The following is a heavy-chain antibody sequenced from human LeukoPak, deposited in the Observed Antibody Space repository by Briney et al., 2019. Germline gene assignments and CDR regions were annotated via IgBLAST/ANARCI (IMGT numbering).Heavy chain of an antibody. Sequence: TGGSLRLSCAASGFTFSNYWTHWVRQVPGKGLVWVSRINNDGSSTDNADSVKGRFTISRDNAKNTLFLQMNSLRAEDTAVYYCASTRIGAFDIWGQGTMVTVSS. CDR3: ASTRIGAFDI. V-gene: IGHV3-74*01. CDR2: INNDGSST. CDR1: GFTFSNYW. J-gene: IGHJ3*02. D-gene: IGHD1-14*01.